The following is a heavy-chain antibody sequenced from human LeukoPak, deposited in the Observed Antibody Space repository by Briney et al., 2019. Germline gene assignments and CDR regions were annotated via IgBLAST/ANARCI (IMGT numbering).Heavy chain of an antibody. V-gene: IGHV4-59*01. J-gene: IGHJ6*02. CDR1: GGSISNYY. CDR3: ARAYYYGSGNYRDPWGYFGMDV. D-gene: IGHD3-10*01. Sequence: SETLSLTCTVSGGSISNYYWSWIRQPPGKGLEWIGYIYYSGTSNYNPSLKSRLTISVDTSRNQFSLNLSSVTAADTAVYYCARAYYYGSGNYRDPWGYFGMDVWGQGTTVTVSS. CDR2: IYYSGTS.